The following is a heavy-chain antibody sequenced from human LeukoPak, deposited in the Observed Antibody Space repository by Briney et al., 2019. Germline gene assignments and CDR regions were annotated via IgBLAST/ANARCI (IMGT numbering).Heavy chain of an antibody. V-gene: IGHV4-34*01. CDR1: GGSFSGYY. Sequence: SETLSLTCAVYGGSFSGYYWSWIRQPPGKGLEWIGEINHSGSTNYNPSLKSRVTISVDTSKNQFSLKLSSVTAADTAVYYCARGGYDYVWGSYRSNWFDPWGQGTLVTVSS. D-gene: IGHD3-16*02. CDR3: ARGGYDYVWGSYRSNWFDP. CDR2: INHSGST. J-gene: IGHJ5*02.